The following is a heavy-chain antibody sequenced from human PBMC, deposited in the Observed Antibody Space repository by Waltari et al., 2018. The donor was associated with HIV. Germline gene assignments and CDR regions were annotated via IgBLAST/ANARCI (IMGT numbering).Heavy chain of an antibody. CDR1: GFTFDDYT. CDR3: AKDDGIAAAGTVDY. D-gene: IGHD6-13*01. V-gene: IGHV3-43*01. J-gene: IGHJ4*02. CDR2: LRWDGGST. Sequence: EVQLVESGGVVVQPGGSLRLSCAASGFTFDDYTMHWVRQAPGRGLERVSLLRWDGGSTYYADSVKGRFTISRDNSKNSLYLQMNSLRTEDTALYYCAKDDGIAAAGTVDYWGQGTLVTVSS.